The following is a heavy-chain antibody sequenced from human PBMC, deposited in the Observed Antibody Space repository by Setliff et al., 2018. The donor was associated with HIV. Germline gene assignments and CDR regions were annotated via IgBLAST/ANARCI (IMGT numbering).Heavy chain of an antibody. CDR3: ARDGYKWNDNALEI. Sequence: ASVKVSCKASGYTFTSYYMHWLRQVPGQGLEWMGIVDPSGGSTHYAQKFQGRVTMTTDTLTSTAYMELRSLRSDDTAVYYCARDGYKWNDNALEIWGLGTVVTVSS. V-gene: IGHV1-46*01. CDR1: GYTFTSYY. J-gene: IGHJ3*02. D-gene: IGHD1-20*01. CDR2: VDPSGGST.